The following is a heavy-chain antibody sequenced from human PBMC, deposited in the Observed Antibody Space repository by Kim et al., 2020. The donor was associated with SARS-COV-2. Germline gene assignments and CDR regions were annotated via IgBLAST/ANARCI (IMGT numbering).Heavy chain of an antibody. CDR3: ARMARRDGYNWGYFDY. J-gene: IGHJ4*02. V-gene: IGHV1-2*05. D-gene: IGHD5-12*01. Sequence: QKFQGRVTMTRDTSISTAYMELSRLRSDDTVVYYCARMARRDGYNWGYFDYWGQGTLVTVSS.